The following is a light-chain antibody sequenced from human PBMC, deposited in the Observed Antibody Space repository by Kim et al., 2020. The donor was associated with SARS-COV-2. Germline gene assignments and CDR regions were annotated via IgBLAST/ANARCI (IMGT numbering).Light chain of an antibody. CDR3: NSRDSNDNVV. CDR1: SLRIYY. V-gene: IGLV3-19*01. Sequence: VALGHTVRITCPRDSLRIYYAPWYRQKPGRATLLVIYGKNHRPSGLPVRFAGSSSGNTASLTITGTQAGDAADYYWNSRDSNDNVVFGGGTQLTVL. CDR2: GKN. J-gene: IGLJ2*01.